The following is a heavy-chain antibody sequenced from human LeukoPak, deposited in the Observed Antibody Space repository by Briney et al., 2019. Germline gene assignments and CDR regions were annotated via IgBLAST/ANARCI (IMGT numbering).Heavy chain of an antibody. D-gene: IGHD4-23*01. Sequence: GGSLRLSCAASGFTFSSYAMHWVRQAPGKGLEYVSAISSNGGSTYYANSVKGRFTISRDNSKNTLYLQMGSLRAEDMAVYYCARGCGGGNWSDYWGQGTLVTVSS. CDR1: GFTFSSYA. J-gene: IGHJ4*02. V-gene: IGHV3-64*01. CDR3: ARGCGGGNWSDY. CDR2: ISSNGGST.